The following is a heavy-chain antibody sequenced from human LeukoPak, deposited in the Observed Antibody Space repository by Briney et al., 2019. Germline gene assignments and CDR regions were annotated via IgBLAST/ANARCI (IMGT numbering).Heavy chain of an antibody. CDR3: ARDRVVGLGIDNAFDI. Sequence: SVKVSCKASGYTFTSYGFSWVRQAPGQGLEWMGGIIPVFGTANYAQKFQGRVTITADKSTSTAYMELSSLRSEDTAVFYCARDRVVGLGIDNAFDIWGHGTMVTVSS. CDR1: GYTFTSYG. J-gene: IGHJ3*02. V-gene: IGHV1-69*06. D-gene: IGHD2-15*01. CDR2: IIPVFGTA.